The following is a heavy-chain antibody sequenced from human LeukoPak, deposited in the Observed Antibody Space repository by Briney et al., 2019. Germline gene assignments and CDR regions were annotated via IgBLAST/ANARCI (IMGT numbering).Heavy chain of an antibody. D-gene: IGHD4-17*01. Sequence: GGSLRLSCAVSGFTFSIYSMNWVRQAPGKGLEWVSSISGSSSYIYYADSAKGRFTISRDNSKNTLCLQMNSLRAEDTAVYYCANDRGDYDYWGQGTLVTVSS. V-gene: IGHV3-21*04. CDR1: GFTFSIYS. CDR2: ISGSSSYI. CDR3: ANDRGDYDY. J-gene: IGHJ4*02.